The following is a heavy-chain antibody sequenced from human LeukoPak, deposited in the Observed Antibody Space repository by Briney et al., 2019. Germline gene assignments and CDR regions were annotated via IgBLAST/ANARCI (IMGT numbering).Heavy chain of an antibody. J-gene: IGHJ4*02. CDR2: IIPILGIA. CDR3: ARDEDYYDSSGLVY. D-gene: IGHD3-22*01. V-gene: IGHV1-69*04. CDR1: GGTFSSYA. Sequence: GASVKVSCKASGGTFSSYAISWVRQAPGQGLEWMGRIIPILGIANYAQKFQGRVTMTRDTSISTAYMELSRLRSDDTAVYYCARDEDYYDSSGLVYWGQGTLVTVSS.